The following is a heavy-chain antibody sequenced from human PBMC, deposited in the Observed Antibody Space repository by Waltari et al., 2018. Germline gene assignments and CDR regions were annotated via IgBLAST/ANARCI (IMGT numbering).Heavy chain of an antibody. CDR3: ARDAAARLVYFDY. D-gene: IGHD6-25*01. Sequence: QVQLQESDPGLVKPSETLSLTCTVSGGSISSHYWSWIRQPPGKGLEWIGYIYYSGSTNYNPSLKSRVTISVDTSKNQFSLKLSSVTAADTAVYYCARDAAARLVYFDYWGQGTLVTVSS. V-gene: IGHV4-59*11. CDR2: IYYSGST. CDR1: GGSISSHY. J-gene: IGHJ4*02.